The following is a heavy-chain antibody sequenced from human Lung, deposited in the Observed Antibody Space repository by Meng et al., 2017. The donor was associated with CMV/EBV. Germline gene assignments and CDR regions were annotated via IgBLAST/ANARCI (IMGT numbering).Heavy chain of an antibody. J-gene: IGHJ3*02. CDR3: AKENYDSSGDDAFDI. V-gene: IGHV4-39*07. CDR1: GGSISSSSYY. D-gene: IGHD3-22*01. CDR2: IYYSGST. Sequence: SETLSLXCTVSGGSISSSSYYWGWIRQPPGKGLEWIGSIYYSGSTYYNPSLKSRVTISVDTSKNQFSLKLSSVTAADTAVYYCAKENYDSSGDDAFDIWGQGTMVTGSS.